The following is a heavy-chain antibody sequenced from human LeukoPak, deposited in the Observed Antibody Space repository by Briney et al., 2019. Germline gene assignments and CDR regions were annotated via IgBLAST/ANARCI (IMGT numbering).Heavy chain of an antibody. CDR2: IYYSGST. J-gene: IGHJ4*02. Sequence: SETLSLTCTVSGGSISSYYWSWIRQPPGKGLEWIGYIYYSGSTNYNPSLKSRVTMSVDTSKNQFSLKLSSVTAADTAVYYCARDRGTWNDDGFDYWGQGTLVTVSS. CDR3: ARDRGTWNDDGFDY. V-gene: IGHV4-59*12. CDR1: GGSISSYY. D-gene: IGHD1-1*01.